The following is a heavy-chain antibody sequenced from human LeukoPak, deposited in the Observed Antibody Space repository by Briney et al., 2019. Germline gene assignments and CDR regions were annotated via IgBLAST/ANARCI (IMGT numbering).Heavy chain of an antibody. V-gene: IGHV3-21*01. CDR2: ISSSGTYM. D-gene: IGHD3-16*01. CDR3: ARELGNADTFGNVPLGH. J-gene: IGHJ4*02. CDR1: GITFRTSS. Sequence: GGSLRLSCTVSGITFRTSSFNWVRQVPGKGLEWVSSISSSGTYMYYSDSVEGRFTISRDNAKNSVFLQMVSLRAEDTAVYFCARELGNADTFGNVPLGHWGQGTLVIVSS.